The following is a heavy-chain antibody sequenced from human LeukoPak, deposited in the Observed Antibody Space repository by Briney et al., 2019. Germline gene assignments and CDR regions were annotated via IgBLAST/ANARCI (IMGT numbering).Heavy chain of an antibody. D-gene: IGHD4-23*01. CDR3: ASGYSSDYGGNTH. CDR1: GFTFSAYW. V-gene: IGHV3-74*01. CDR2: INSDGSTT. J-gene: IGHJ4*02. Sequence: PGGSLRLSCAASGFTFSAYWMHWVRQAPGKGLVWVSRINSDGSTTNYADSVKGRFTISRDNAENTLYLQMNSLRAEDTAVYYCASGYSSDYGGNTHWGQGTLVTVSS.